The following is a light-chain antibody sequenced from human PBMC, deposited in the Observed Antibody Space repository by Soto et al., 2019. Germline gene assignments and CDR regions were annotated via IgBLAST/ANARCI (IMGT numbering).Light chain of an antibody. CDR1: QGISSY. J-gene: IGKJ4*01. V-gene: IGKV1-8*01. CDR3: QQYYSYPLT. Sequence: AIRMTQSPSSFSASTGDRVTVTCRASQGISSYLAWYQQKPGKAPKLLIYAASTLQSGVPSRFSGSGSGTDVTLTISCQQTEDFATYYCQQYYSYPLTFGGGTKVEIK. CDR2: AAS.